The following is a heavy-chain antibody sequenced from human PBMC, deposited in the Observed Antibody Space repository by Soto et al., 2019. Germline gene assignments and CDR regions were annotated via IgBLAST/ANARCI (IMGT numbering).Heavy chain of an antibody. Sequence: GGSLRLSCAASGFTFSSYSMNWVRQAPGKGLEWVSYISSSSSTIYYADSVKGRFTISRDNAKNSLYLQMNSLRDEDTAVYYCARPPKGDDSSGYYPPDYFDYWGQGTLVTVSS. CDR2: ISSSSSTI. CDR1: GFTFSSYS. V-gene: IGHV3-48*02. CDR3: ARPPKGDDSSGYYPPDYFDY. D-gene: IGHD3-22*01. J-gene: IGHJ4*02.